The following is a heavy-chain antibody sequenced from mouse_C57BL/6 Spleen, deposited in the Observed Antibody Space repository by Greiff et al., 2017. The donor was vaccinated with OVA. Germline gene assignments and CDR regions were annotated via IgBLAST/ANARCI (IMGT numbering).Heavy chain of an antibody. V-gene: IGHV1-54*01. D-gene: IGHD1-1*01. J-gene: IGHJ2*01. Sequence: QVQLQQSGAELVRPGTSVKVSCKASGYAFTNYLIEWVKQRPGQGLEWIGVINPGSGGTNYNEKFKGKATLTADKSSSTAYMQLSSLTSEDSAVYFCARRVTTVPFDYWGQGTTLTVSS. CDR2: INPGSGGT. CDR1: GYAFTNYL. CDR3: ARRVTTVPFDY.